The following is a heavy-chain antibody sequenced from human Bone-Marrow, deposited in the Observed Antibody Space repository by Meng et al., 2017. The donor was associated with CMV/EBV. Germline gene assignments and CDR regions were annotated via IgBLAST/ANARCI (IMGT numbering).Heavy chain of an antibody. Sequence: GGSLRLSCAASGFTVSSNYMSWVRQAPGKGLEWVSVIYSGGSTYYADSVKGRFTISRDNSKNTLYLQMNSLRAEDTAVYYCASERITMIVVAYWGQGTLVTVYS. CDR1: GFTVSSNY. CDR2: IYSGGST. D-gene: IGHD3-22*01. V-gene: IGHV3-66*02. CDR3: ASERITMIVVAY. J-gene: IGHJ4*01.